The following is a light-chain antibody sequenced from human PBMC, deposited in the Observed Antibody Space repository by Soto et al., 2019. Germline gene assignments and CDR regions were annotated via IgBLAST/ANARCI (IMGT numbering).Light chain of an antibody. Sequence: EFVLTQSPCTLALSPGERATLSCRASQTVRNNYLAWYQQKPGQAPRLLIYDASSRATGIPERFSGGGSGTDFTLTISRLEPEDFALYYCQQFSSYPLTFGGGTKVDIK. CDR3: QQFSSYPLT. J-gene: IGKJ4*01. V-gene: IGKV3-20*01. CDR2: DAS. CDR1: QTVRNNY.